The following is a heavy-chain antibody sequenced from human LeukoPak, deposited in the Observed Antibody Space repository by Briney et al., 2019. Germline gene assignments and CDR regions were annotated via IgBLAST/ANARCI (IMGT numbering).Heavy chain of an antibody. J-gene: IGHJ4*02. D-gene: IGHD2-15*01. CDR3: AKEGSTVARRPPFDY. CDR1: GFTFSNYA. V-gene: IGHV3-23*01. CDR2: IGGGGAST. Sequence: GGSLRLSCAASGFTFSNYAMSRVRQAPGKGLEWVSAIGGGGASTYYADSVKGRFTISRDNSKNTLYLQINSLSAEDTAVYYCAKEGSTVARRPPFDYWGQGTLVTVSS.